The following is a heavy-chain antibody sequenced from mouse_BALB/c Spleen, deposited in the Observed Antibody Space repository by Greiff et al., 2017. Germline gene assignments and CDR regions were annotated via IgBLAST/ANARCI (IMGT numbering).Heavy chain of an antibody. V-gene: IGHV5-6*01. Sequence: EVQLQESGGDLVKPGGSLKLSCAASGFTFSSYGMSWVRQTPDKRLEWVATISSGGSYTYYPDSVKGRFTISRDNAKNTLYLQMSSLKSEDTAMYYCARQGFTKDYAMDYWGQGTSVTVSS. D-gene: IGHD1-1*01. CDR2: ISSGGSYT. J-gene: IGHJ4*01. CDR3: ARQGFTKDYAMDY. CDR1: GFTFSSYG.